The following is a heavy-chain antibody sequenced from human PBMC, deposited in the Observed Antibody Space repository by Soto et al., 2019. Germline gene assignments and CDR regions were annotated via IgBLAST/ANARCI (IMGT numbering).Heavy chain of an antibody. CDR3: AKEVSVLSSHWYFHP. Sequence: QVQLVESGGGVVHPGRSLTLSCAASQFIFSNYGMHWVRQAPGRGLEWVAVVSHDGTIRFYSDSVKGRFTISRDNSKNTLYLQMNRLRPEDTAIYDCAKEVSVLSSHWYFHPWGQGTLVTVSS. V-gene: IGHV3-30*18. D-gene: IGHD6-13*01. CDR1: QFIFSNYG. J-gene: IGHJ1*01. CDR2: VSHDGTIR.